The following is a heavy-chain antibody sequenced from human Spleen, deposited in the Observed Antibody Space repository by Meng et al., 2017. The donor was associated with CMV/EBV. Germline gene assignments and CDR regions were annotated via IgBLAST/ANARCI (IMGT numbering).Heavy chain of an antibody. J-gene: IGHJ5*02. V-gene: IGHV4-38-2*02. CDR3: ARLRGYCSSTSCYPNWFDP. CDR1: GYSISSGYY. D-gene: IGHD2-2*01. Sequence: GSLRLSCTVSGYSISSGYYWGWIRQPPGKGLEWIGSIYHSGITFYNPSLKSRVTISVDTSKNQFSLKLSSVTAADTAVYYCARLRGYCSSTSCYPNWFDPWGQGTLVTVSS. CDR2: IYHSGIT.